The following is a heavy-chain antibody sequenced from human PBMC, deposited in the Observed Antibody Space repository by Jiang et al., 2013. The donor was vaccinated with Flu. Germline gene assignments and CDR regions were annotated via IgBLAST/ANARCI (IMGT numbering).Heavy chain of an antibody. D-gene: IGHD6-6*01. Sequence: VQLLESGGGVVQPGRSLRLSCAASGFAFSSYGMHWVRQAPGKGLEWVAVIWYDGSNKYYADSVKGRFTISRDNSKNTLYLQMNSLRAEDTAVYYCARGPIAARPGFWFDPWGQGTLVTVSS. V-gene: IGHV3-33*01. CDR3: ARGPIAARPGFWFDP. CDR2: IWYDGSNK. J-gene: IGHJ5*02. CDR1: GFAFSSYG.